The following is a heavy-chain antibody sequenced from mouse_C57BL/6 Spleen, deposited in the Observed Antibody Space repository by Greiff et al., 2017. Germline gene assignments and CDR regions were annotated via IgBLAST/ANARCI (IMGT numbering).Heavy chain of an antibody. CDR2: IHPSDSDT. D-gene: IGHD2-4*01. V-gene: IGHV1-74*01. CDR3: AITYDYDWVDD. CDR1: GYTFTSYW. J-gene: IGHJ4*01. Sequence: QVQLQQPGAELVKPGASVKVSCKASGYTFTSYWMHWVKQRPGQGLEWIGRIHPSDSDTNYNQKFKGKATLTVDKSSSTAYMQLSSLTSEDSAVYYCAITYDYDWVDDWGQGTSVTVSS.